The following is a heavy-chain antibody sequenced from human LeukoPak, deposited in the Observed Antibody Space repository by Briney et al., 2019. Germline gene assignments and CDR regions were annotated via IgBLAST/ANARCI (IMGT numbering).Heavy chain of an antibody. CDR2: INPKSGAT. J-gene: IGHJ4*02. D-gene: IGHD6-19*01. Sequence: ASVKVSCKASGYTFTGNYMHWVRQAPAQGLEWVGGINPKSGATNYAQKFQGRVTMTRDTSISTVYMELSRLRSDDTAVYYCARGRPSSGSSGWGEYWGQGTLVTVSS. V-gene: IGHV1-2*02. CDR1: GYTFTGNY. CDR3: ARGRPSSGSSGWGEY.